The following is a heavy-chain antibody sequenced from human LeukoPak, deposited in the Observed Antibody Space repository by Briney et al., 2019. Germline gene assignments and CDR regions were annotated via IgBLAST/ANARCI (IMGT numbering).Heavy chain of an antibody. V-gene: IGHV3-7*01. J-gene: IGHJ4*02. Sequence: GGSLRLSCAASGFTFTNYWMSWVRQAPGKGLEWVANIKEDGSEKFYVDSVKGRFTISRDNAKNSVYLQMNSLRAEDTAVHYCARDRWGYSYGGDWGQGTLVTVSS. CDR3: ARDRWGYSYGGD. CDR1: GFTFTNYW. D-gene: IGHD5-18*01. CDR2: IKEDGSEK.